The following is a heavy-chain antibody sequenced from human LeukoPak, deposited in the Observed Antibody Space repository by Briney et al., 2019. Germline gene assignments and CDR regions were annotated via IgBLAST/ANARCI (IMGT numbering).Heavy chain of an antibody. D-gene: IGHD3-10*01. CDR3: AKKGFGELVIDY. CDR2: INSDGSST. J-gene: IGHJ4*02. CDR1: GFTFSSYW. Sequence: GGSLRLSCAASGFTFSSYWMHWVRQAPGKGLVWVSHINSDGSSTSYADSVKGRFTISRDNAKNTLYLQMNSLRAEDTAVYYCAKKGFGELVIDYWGQGTLVTVSS. V-gene: IGHV3-74*01.